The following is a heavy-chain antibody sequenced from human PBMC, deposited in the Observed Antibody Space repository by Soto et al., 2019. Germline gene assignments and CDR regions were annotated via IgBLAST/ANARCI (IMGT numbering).Heavy chain of an antibody. J-gene: IGHJ4*01. V-gene: IGHV3-23*01. CDR2: ISGSSTST. CDR1: GFTFSSYA. D-gene: IGHD3-10*01. CDR3: AKDPSSGFAMENYFDY. Sequence: EVQLSGSGGGLVQPGGSLRLSRAASGFTFSSYAMSWVRQAPGKGLEWVSAISGSSTSTYYADSVKGRFTISRDNSKNTLYLQMNSLRAEDTAVYYCAKDPSSGFAMENYFDYWGHGTLVTVSS.